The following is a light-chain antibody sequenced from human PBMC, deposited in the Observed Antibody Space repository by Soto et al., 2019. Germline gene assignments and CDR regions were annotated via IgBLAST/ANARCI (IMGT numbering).Light chain of an antibody. J-gene: IGKJ5*01. V-gene: IGKV3-15*01. CDR2: GAS. CDR1: QSVSSN. CDR3: QQYNNWPPIT. Sequence: EIVMTQSPATLSVSPGERATLSCRASQSVSSNLAWYQQKPGQAPRLLIYGASTRATGIPARFSDSGSGTEFTLPISSMQSEDFAVYYCQQYNNWPPITFGQGTRLEIK.